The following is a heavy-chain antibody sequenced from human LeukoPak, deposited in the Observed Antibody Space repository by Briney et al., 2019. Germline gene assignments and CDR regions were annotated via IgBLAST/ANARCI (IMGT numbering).Heavy chain of an antibody. CDR2: IYSGGST. D-gene: IGHD3-22*01. V-gene: IGHV3-53*01. J-gene: IGHJ4*02. CDR3: ARGSYYDSSGYYYLDY. CDR1: GFTVSSNY. Sequence: TGGSLRLSCAASGFTVSSNYMSWVRQAPGKGLEWVSVIYSGGSTYYADSVKGRFTISRDSSKNTLYLQMNSLRAEDTAVYYCARGSYYDSSGYYYLDYWGQGTLVTVSS.